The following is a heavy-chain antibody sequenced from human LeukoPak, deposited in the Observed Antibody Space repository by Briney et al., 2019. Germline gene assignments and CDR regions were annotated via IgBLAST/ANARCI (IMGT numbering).Heavy chain of an antibody. Sequence: SETLSLTCTVSGGSISSYYWTWIRQAPGKGLEWIGYIYYTGSTNYSPSLKSRVSISIDPSKNQFSLKLTSVTAADTAVYYCARDPTYWGQGILVTVSS. V-gene: IGHV4-59*01. CDR3: ARDPTY. CDR1: GGSISSYY. J-gene: IGHJ4*02. CDR2: IYYTGST.